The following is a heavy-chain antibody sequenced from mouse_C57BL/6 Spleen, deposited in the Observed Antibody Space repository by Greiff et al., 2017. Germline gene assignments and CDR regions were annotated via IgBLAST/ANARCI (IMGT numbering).Heavy chain of an antibody. D-gene: IGHD1-1*01. CDR1: GYAFSSSW. Sequence: LVESGPELVKPGASVKISCKASGYAFSSSWMNWVKQRPGKGLEWIGRIYPGDGDTNYNGKFKGKATLTADKSSSTAYMQLSSLTSEDSAVYYCARPLITTVVEGDDWGKGTSVTVSS. J-gene: IGHJ4*01. CDR3: ARPLITTVVEGDD. V-gene: IGHV1-82*01. CDR2: IYPGDGDT.